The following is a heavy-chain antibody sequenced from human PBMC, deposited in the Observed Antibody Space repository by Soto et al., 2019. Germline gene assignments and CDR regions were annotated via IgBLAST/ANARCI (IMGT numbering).Heavy chain of an antibody. V-gene: IGHV1-69*01. CDR2: IIPIFGTA. J-gene: IGHJ6*02. CDR3: ATAVYYYDSSGYPYYYYYGMDV. CDR1: GGTFSSYA. Sequence: QVQLVQSGAEVKKPGSSVKVSCKASGGTFSSYAISWVRQAPGQGLEWMGGIIPIFGTANYAQKFQGRVTITADESTSTAYMELSSLRSEDTAVYYYATAVYYYDSSGYPYYYYYGMDVWGQGTTVTVSS. D-gene: IGHD3-22*01.